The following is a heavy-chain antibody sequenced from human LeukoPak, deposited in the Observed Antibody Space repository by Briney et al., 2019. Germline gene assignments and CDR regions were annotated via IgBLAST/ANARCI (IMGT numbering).Heavy chain of an antibody. D-gene: IGHD6-19*01. J-gene: IGHJ4*02. CDR3: ARGLAVAGYSYFDY. Sequence: SETLSLTCTVSGGSISSYYWSWIRQPPGKGLEWIGYIYYSGSTNYNPSLKSRVTISVDTSKNQFSLKLSSVTAADTAVYYCARGLAVAGYSYFDYWGQGTLVTVSS. CDR2: IYYSGST. V-gene: IGHV4-59*01. CDR1: GGSISSYY.